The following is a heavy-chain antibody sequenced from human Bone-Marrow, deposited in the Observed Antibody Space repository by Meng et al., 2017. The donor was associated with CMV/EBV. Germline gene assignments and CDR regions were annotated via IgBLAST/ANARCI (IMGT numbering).Heavy chain of an antibody. CDR2: IYYTGST. J-gene: IGHJ4*02. CDR3: ARGPYYDGSGPFDY. V-gene: IGHV4-39*06. Sequence: SETLSPTCTVSGASISSTSSYWGWIRRPPGKGLEWIGSIYYTGSTYYNPSLKSRVTISVDTSKNQFALKVRSVTAADTAVYYCARGPYYDGSGPFDYWGQGTLVTGSS. CDR1: GASISSTSSY. D-gene: IGHD3-22*01.